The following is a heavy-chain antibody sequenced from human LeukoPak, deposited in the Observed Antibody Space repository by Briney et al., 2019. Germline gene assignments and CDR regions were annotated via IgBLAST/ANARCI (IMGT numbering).Heavy chain of an antibody. J-gene: IGHJ4*02. D-gene: IGHD2-21*02. CDR2: IYPGDSDT. CDR1: GYSFTSYW. CDR3: ARSHCSGDCYSALFDY. V-gene: IGHV5-51*01. Sequence: PGESLKISCKGSGYSFTSYWIGWVRQMPGKGLEWMGIIYPGDSDTRYSPSFQGQVTISADKSISTAYLQWSSLKASDPATYYCARSHCSGDCYSALFDYWGQGTLVTVSS.